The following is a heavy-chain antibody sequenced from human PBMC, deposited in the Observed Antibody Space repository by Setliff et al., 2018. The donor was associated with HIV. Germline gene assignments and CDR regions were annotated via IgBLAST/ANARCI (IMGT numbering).Heavy chain of an antibody. CDR1: GGTFNNYT. J-gene: IGHJ3*02. V-gene: IGHV1-69*04. Sequence: ASVKVSCKASGGTFNNYTITWVRQAPGQGLEWMGRVIPILGMTNYAQKFQGRVTITADKSTSTAYMELNSLRSEDTAMYYCARDLGYCTDGACPLTAEGAFDIWGQGTMVTVSS. D-gene: IGHD2-8*01. CDR2: VIPILGMT. CDR3: ARDLGYCTDGACPLTAEGAFDI.